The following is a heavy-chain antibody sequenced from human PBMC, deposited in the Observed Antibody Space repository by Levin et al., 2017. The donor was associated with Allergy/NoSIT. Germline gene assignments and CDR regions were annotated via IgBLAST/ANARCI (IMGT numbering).Heavy chain of an antibody. J-gene: IGHJ4*02. V-gene: IGHV3-74*01. D-gene: IGHD2-2*01. CDR2: INTDGSAT. Sequence: LSLTCAASGFTFSGNWMHWVRQAPGKGLVWVSRINTDGSATNYADFVEGRFTISRDNAKNTLYLQMNSLRAEDTAVYYCARGGCTSTSCLDFWGQGTPVTVSS. CDR3: ARGGCTSTSCLDF. CDR1: GFTFSGNW.